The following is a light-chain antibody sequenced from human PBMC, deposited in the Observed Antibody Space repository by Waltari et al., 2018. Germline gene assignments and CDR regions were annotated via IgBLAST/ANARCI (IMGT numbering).Light chain of an antibody. Sequence: QSALTQPASVSGSPGQSITISCTGTSSDVGGYNYVSWYQQHPGKAPKLMIYDVSNRPSGVFNRFACSKSCNTASLTISGLQAEDEADYYCSSYTSSSTLFGGGTKLTVL. CDR2: DVS. V-gene: IGLV2-14*03. CDR3: SSYTSSSTL. CDR1: SSDVGGYNY. J-gene: IGLJ2*01.